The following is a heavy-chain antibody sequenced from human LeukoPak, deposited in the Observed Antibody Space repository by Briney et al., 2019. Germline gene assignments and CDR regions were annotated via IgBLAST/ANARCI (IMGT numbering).Heavy chain of an antibody. Sequence: ASVKVSCKASGYTFTSYAMNWVRQAPGQGLEWMGWINTNTGNPTYAQGFTGRFVFSLDTSVSTAYLQISSPKAEDTAVYYCARDRCSGGSCDNWFDPWGQGTLVTVSS. V-gene: IGHV7-4-1*02. D-gene: IGHD2-15*01. CDR2: INTNTGNP. CDR3: ARDRCSGGSCDNWFDP. CDR1: GYTFTSYA. J-gene: IGHJ5*02.